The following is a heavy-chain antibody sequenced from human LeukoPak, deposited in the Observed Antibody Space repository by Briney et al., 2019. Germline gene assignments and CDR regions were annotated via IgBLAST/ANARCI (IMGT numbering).Heavy chain of an antibody. J-gene: IGHJ4*02. CDR3: ATDLTGTFLGY. CDR1: GGTFSSYA. Sequence: GASVKVSCKASGGTFSSYAISWVRQAPGQGLEWMGGIIPIFGTANYAQKFQGRVTMTEDTSTDTAYMELSSLRSEDTAVYYCATDLTGTFLGYWGQGTLVTVSS. CDR2: IIPIFGTA. D-gene: IGHD1-20*01. V-gene: IGHV1-69*06.